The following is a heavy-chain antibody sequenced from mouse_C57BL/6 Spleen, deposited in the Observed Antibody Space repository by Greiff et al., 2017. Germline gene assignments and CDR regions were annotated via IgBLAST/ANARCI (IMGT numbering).Heavy chain of an antibody. Sequence: VQLQQSGPELVKPGASVKILCKASGYTFTDYNMDWVKQSHGKSLEWIGDINPNNGGTIYNQKFKGKATLTVDKSSSTAYMELRSLTSEDTAVYYCARRGSSPYWYFDVWGTGTTVTVSS. CDR2: INPNNGGT. J-gene: IGHJ1*03. CDR1: GYTFTDYN. CDR3: ARRGSSPYWYFDV. D-gene: IGHD1-1*01. V-gene: IGHV1-18*01.